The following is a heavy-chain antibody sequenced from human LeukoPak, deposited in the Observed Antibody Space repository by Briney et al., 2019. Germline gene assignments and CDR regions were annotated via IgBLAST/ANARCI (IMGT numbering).Heavy chain of an antibody. D-gene: IGHD4-23*01. CDR1: AFTFSSYW. J-gene: IGHJ4*02. Sequence: GQSLTLSCAASAFTFSSYWMSWVRPAPKKGREWVANIKQDGSEKYYADSVKGRFTIPRDSAKNSLYLQMNSLRAEDTAVYYCARYDYGGSYDYWGEGTLVTVSS. CDR2: IKQDGSEK. CDR3: ARYDYGGSYDY. V-gene: IGHV3-7*04.